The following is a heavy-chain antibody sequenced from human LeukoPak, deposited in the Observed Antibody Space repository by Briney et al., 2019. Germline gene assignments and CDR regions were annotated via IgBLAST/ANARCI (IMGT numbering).Heavy chain of an antibody. CDR1: GFTFSSYA. Sequence: GGSLRLSCAASGFTFSSYAMSWVRQAPGKGLEWVSAISGSGGSTYYADSVKGRFTIFRDNSKNTLYLQMNSLRAEDTAVYYCAKDIRYDYVWSPYYFDYWGQGTLVTVSS. D-gene: IGHD3-16*01. CDR2: ISGSGGST. CDR3: AKDIRYDYVWSPYYFDY. J-gene: IGHJ4*02. V-gene: IGHV3-23*01.